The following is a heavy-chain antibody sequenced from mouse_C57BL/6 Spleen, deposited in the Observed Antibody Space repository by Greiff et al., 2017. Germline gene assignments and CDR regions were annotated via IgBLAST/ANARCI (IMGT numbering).Heavy chain of an antibody. CDR2: IHPNSGST. D-gene: IGHD2-1*01. J-gene: IGHJ3*01. CDR3: ARPSGNYLFSY. CDR1: GYTFTSYW. Sequence: QVQLQQPGAELVKPGASVKLSCKASGYTFTSYWMHWVKQRPGQGLEWIGMIHPNSGSTKYNAKFTSKATLTVDKSSSTAYVQLSRLTSEDSAVFFCARPSGNYLFSYWGQGTLVTVSA. V-gene: IGHV1-64*01.